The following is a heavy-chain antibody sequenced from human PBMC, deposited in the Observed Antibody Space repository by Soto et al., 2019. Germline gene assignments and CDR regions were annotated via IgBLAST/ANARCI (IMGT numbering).Heavy chain of an antibody. Sequence: PVGSLRLSCAGTGFTFSSYAMNWVRQVPGKGLEWVAGLSARCSRTFYAESVKGRFTISRDNSKNTVFLQMDSLTAEDAALYLCAKSHTFLVKFDSWGQGTLVTVTS. CDR1: GFTFSSYA. CDR2: LSARCSRT. V-gene: IGHV3-23*01. J-gene: IGHJ4*02. CDR3: AKSHTFLVKFDS.